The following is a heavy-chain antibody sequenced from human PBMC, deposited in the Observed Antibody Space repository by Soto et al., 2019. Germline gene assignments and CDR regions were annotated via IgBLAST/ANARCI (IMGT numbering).Heavy chain of an antibody. CDR1: GGSISSGGYY. V-gene: IGHV4-39*01. CDR2: IYYSGST. Sequence: SETLSLTCTVSGGSISSGGYYWSWIRQHPGKGLEWIGYIYYSGSTYYNPSLKSRVTISVDTSKNQFSLKLSSVTAADTAVYYCARLFSYDNSGHYYGNDAFDIWGQGTMVTFSS. CDR3: ARLFSYDNSGHYYGNDAFDI. J-gene: IGHJ3*02. D-gene: IGHD3-22*01.